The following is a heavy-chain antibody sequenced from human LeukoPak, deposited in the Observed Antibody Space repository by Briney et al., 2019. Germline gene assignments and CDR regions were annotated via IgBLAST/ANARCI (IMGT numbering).Heavy chain of an antibody. CDR3: ARENVATIAGRSLDY. CDR2: IQTSGST. D-gene: IGHD6-6*01. V-gene: IGHV4-4*07. Sequence: SETLSLTCTVSGASISSNYWSWIRQPAGKGLEWIGRIQTSGSTNYNPSLKSRVTMSVDTSNNQFSLNLTSVTAADTAVYCCARENVATIAGRSLDYWGQGTLVTVSS. CDR1: GASISSNY. J-gene: IGHJ4*02.